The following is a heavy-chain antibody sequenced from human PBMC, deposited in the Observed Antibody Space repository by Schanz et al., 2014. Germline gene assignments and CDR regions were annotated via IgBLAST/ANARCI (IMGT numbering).Heavy chain of an antibody. V-gene: IGHV3-11*06. CDR2: ISSSGSYI. Sequence: VQLLDSGGGLVKPGGSLRLSCAASGFTFRDYYMSWIRQAPGKGLEWVSSISSSGSYIHYADSVKGRFTISRDNAKNTLYLQMNSLRAEDTAVYYCARVHHYDPSGWGYFDYWGQGALVTVSS. CDR3: ARVHHYDPSGWGYFDY. CDR1: GFTFRDYY. D-gene: IGHD3-22*01. J-gene: IGHJ4*02.